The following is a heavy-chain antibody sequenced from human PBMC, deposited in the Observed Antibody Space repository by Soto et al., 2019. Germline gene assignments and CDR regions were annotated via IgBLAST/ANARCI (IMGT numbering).Heavy chain of an antibody. CDR3: ARVTTLYYFDY. CDR1: GYTLTSYY. V-gene: IGHV1-18*04. J-gene: IGHJ4*02. CDR2: ISPYDGNT. Sequence: ASVELSCTESGYTLTSYYMHWVRQAPGQGLEWMGMISPYDGNTSYAQKLQGRVTMTTDTSTSTAYMELRSLRSDDTAVYYCARVTTLYYFDYWGQGTLVTVSS. D-gene: IGHD4-17*01.